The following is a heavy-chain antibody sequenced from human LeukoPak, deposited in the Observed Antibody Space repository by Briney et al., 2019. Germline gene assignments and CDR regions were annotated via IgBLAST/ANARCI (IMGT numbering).Heavy chain of an antibody. CDR1: GVSLSSFG. D-gene: IGHD3-22*01. CDR3: AKEDYDSRGHLNG. V-gene: IGHV3-33*03. J-gene: IGHJ4*02. CDR2: IWYDGYKK. Sequence: GRSPRLSCEASGVSLSSFGMHWVRQAPGKGLEWVAAIWYDGYKKYYADSVRGRFTISRDMSKKTLYLEMNSLRVEDTATYYCAKEDYDSRGHLNGWGQGTLVTVSS.